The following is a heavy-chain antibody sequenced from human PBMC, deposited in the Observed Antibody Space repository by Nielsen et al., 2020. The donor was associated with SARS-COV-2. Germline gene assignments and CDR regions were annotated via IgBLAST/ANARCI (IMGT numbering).Heavy chain of an antibody. Sequence: GGSLRLSCAASGFTFSSYSMNWVRQAPGKGLEWVSSISSSSSYIYYADSVKGRFTISRDNSKNTLYLQMNSLRAEDTAVYYCARGGPMITLGGERIYWGQGTLVTVSS. CDR3: ARGGPMITLGGERIY. J-gene: IGHJ4*02. CDR1: GFTFSSYS. D-gene: IGHD3-16*01. CDR2: ISSSSSYI. V-gene: IGHV3-21*01.